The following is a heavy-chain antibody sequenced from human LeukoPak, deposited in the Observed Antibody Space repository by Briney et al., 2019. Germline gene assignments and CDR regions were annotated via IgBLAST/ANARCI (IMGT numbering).Heavy chain of an antibody. D-gene: IGHD5-24*01. CDR2: IKQDGSEM. J-gene: IGHJ3*02. CDR3: AKSRGYNYEDAFDI. V-gene: IGHV3-7*03. Sequence: GGSLRLSCAASGFTFSNYWMTWVRQAPGKGLEWVATIKQDGSEMFYVDSVKGQFTISRDNAKNSLYLQMNSLRAEDTALYYCAKSRGYNYEDAFDIWGQGTMVTVSS. CDR1: GFTFSNYW.